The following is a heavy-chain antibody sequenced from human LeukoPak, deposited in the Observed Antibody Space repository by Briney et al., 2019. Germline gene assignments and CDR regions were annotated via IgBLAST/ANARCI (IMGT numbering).Heavy chain of an antibody. V-gene: IGHV4-39*01. J-gene: IGHJ4*02. D-gene: IGHD3-3*01. CDR3: ARQNNFDFWSGFFDY. CDR1: GGSFSNYNYY. Sequence: PSETLSLTCTVSGGSFSNYNYYWGWIRQSPGKGLEWIGSIHYVGSTYYNPSLKSRVTISVDTSTNQFSLNLSSVTAADTAVYYCARQNNFDFWSGFFDYWGLGALVTVSS. CDR2: IHYVGST.